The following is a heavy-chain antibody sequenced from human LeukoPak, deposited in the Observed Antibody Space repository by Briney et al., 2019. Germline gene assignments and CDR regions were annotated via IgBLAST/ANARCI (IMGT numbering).Heavy chain of an antibody. CDR2: IKQDGSEK. Sequence: GGSLRLSCAASGFTSSGYSMNWVRQAPGKGLEWVANIKQDGSEKYYVDSVKGRFTISRDNAKNSLYLQMNSLRAEDTALYYCASGRQLGYWGQGTLVTVSS. CDR3: ASGRQLGY. CDR1: GFTSSGYS. J-gene: IGHJ4*02. V-gene: IGHV3-7*01. D-gene: IGHD3-16*01.